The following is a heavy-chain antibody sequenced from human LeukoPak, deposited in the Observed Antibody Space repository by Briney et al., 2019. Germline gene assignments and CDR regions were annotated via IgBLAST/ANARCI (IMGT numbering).Heavy chain of an antibody. CDR1: GYTFTSYA. D-gene: IGHD5/OR15-5a*01. V-gene: IGHV1-69*06. J-gene: IGHJ4*02. Sequence: ASVKVSCKASGYTFTSYAISWVRQAPGQGLEWMGGIIPIFGTANYAQKFQGRVTITADKSTSTAYMELSSLRSEDTAVYYCARDSTISRPPDYWGQGTLVTVSS. CDR2: IIPIFGTA. CDR3: ARDSTISRPPDY.